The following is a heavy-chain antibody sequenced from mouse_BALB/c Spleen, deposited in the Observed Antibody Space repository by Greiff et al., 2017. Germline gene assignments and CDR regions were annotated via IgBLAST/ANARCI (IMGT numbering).Heavy chain of an antibody. V-gene: IGHV5-6-3*01. CDR3: ARGVTTVVDPYFDV. CDR2: INSNGGST. CDR1: GFTFSSYG. Sequence: DVKLVESGGGLVQPGGSLKLSCAASGFTFSSYGMSWVRQTPDKRLELVATINSNGGSTYYPDSVKGRFTISRDNAKNTLYLQMSSLKSEDTAMYYCARGVTTVVDPYFDVWGAGTTVTVSS. D-gene: IGHD1-1*01. J-gene: IGHJ1*01.